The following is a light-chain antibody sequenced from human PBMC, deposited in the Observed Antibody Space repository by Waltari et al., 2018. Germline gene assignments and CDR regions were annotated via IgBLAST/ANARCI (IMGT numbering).Light chain of an antibody. V-gene: IGKV1-NL1*01. CDR1: YAFTNS. CDR2: AAS. J-gene: IGKJ1*01. CDR3: QQYWSIPWT. Sequence: DIQMTQSPSSLSASIGDRVTITCRASYAFTNSLAWYQQKPGKAPKLLLYAASRLESGVPSRFSGSGSGTDYTLTISNLQPEDFATYYCQQYWSIPWTFGQGTKVEI.